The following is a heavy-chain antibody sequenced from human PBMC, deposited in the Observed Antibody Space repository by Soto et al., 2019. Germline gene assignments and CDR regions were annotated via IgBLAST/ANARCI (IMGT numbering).Heavy chain of an antibody. CDR1: GFTFSSYE. V-gene: IGHV3-48*03. CDR3: TKEKSVMYSGYDAFDI. D-gene: IGHD5-12*01. J-gene: IGHJ3*02. Sequence: GGSLRLSCATSGFTFSSYEMDWVRQAPGKGLEWVAYISSSGTILYGDSVKGRFTISRDNADNSLYLQMNSLTAEDTAVYYCTKEKSVMYSGYDAFDIWGRGTMVTVSS. CDR2: ISSSGTI.